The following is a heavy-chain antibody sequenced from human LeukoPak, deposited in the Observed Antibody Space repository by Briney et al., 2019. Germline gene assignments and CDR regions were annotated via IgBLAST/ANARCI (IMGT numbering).Heavy chain of an antibody. J-gene: IGHJ3*02. CDR2: ISGSADIT. D-gene: IGHD3-22*01. CDR3: ARGPRYYYDSSGYYPDAFDI. Sequence: GGSLRLSCAASGFTFATYAMSWVRQPPGKGLEWVSSISGSADITYYADSVKGRFTISRDNSNNTLYLQLNSLSAEDTAVYYCARGPRYYYDSSGYYPDAFDIWGQGTMVTVSS. V-gene: IGHV3-23*01. CDR1: GFTFATYA.